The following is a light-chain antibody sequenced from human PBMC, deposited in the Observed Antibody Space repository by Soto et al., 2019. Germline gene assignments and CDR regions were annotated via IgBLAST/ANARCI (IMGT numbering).Light chain of an antibody. CDR3: QQYNDWPPMYT. CDR2: GAS. J-gene: IGKJ2*01. CDR1: QNVNSN. Sequence: EIVMTQSPVTLSVSPGERATLSCRASQNVNSNLAWYQQKPGQTPRLLIYGASTRATGIPARFSGSGSGTEFTLTISSLQSEDFAVYYCQQYNDWPPMYTFGQGTKLEI. V-gene: IGKV3-15*01.